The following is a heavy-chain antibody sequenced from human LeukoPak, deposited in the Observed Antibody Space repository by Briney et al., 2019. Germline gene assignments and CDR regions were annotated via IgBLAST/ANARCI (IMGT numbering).Heavy chain of an antibody. CDR3: AKTAGIAAAADFDY. D-gene: IGHD6-13*01. CDR1: GFTFSNYG. Sequence: TGGSLRLSCAASGFTFSNYGMSWVRQAPGKGLEWGSSISGSGDSTYYADSVKGRFTISRDNSKNTLYLQMNSLRAEDTAVYYCAKTAGIAAAADFDYWGQGTLVTVSS. CDR2: ISGSGDST. V-gene: IGHV3-23*01. J-gene: IGHJ4*02.